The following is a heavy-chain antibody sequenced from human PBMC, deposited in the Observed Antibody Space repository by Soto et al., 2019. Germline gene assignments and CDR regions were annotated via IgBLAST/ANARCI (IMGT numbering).Heavy chain of an antibody. J-gene: IGHJ4*02. CDR1: VVSLTSGNC. Sequence: SETLSLTCAVSVVSLTSGNCWTWVRQFPQRGLEYIGEIFHDGTANYYPSFERRVAMSVDTSRNHFSLKLTSVTAAATAVHFCARLVDDTRLNYMYFSFWGPGTLVTVSS. D-gene: IGHD2-8*01. CDR2: IFHDGTA. CDR3: ARLVDDTRLNYMYFSF. V-gene: IGHV4-4*02.